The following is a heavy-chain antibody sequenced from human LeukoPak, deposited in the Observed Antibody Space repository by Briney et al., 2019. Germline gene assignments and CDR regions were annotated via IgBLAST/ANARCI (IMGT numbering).Heavy chain of an antibody. CDR3: ARDDAAAGIIFDY. CDR2: INNDGSRT. V-gene: IGHV3-74*01. D-gene: IGHD6-13*01. CDR1: GFTFSSYW. J-gene: IGHJ4*02. Sequence: GGSLRLSCAASGFTFSSYWMHWVRQSPGKGLVWVSRINNDGSRTNYADSVKGRFTISRDNAKNTVFLQMNSLRVEDTAVYYCARDDAAAGIIFDYWGQGTLVTVSS.